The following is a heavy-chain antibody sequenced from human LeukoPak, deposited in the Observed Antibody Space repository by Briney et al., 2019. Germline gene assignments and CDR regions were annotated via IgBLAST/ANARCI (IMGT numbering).Heavy chain of an antibody. V-gene: IGHV4-59*12. CDR3: ARDDRLTVDP. D-gene: IGHD2-21*01. CDR2: IYYSGST. Sequence: SETLSLTCTVSGGSISSYYWNWIRQPPGKGLEWIGYIYYSGSTNYNPSLKSRVTISVDTSKNQFSLKLSSVTAADTAVYYCARDDRLTVDPWGQGTLVTVSS. CDR1: GGSISSYY. J-gene: IGHJ5*02.